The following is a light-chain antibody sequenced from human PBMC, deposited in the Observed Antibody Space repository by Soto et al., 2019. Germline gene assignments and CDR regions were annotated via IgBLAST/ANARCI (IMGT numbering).Light chain of an antibody. J-gene: IGLJ1*01. V-gene: IGLV2-14*01. CDR3: SSHTSSNTRV. CDR1: SSDVGGYNY. CDR2: EVS. Sequence: QSVLTQPASVSGSPGQSIPISCTGTSSDVGGYNYVSWYQQHPGKAPKLMIYEVSNRPSGVSYRFSGSKSGNTASLTISGLQAEDEADYYCSSHTSSNTRVFGTGTKLTVL.